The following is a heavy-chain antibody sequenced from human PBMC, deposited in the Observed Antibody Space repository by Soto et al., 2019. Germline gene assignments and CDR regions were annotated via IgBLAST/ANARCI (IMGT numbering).Heavy chain of an antibody. V-gene: IGHV3-30*18. Sequence: QVQLVESGGGVVQPGKSLRLSCAATGFTFNTYGMHWVRQAPGKGLEGVALISFDGSNQYYPDSVKGRFTISSDNSKNKLYLQMNSLKTADTAVYYCAKDRDPIMMSGVGIPHGLDVWGQGTTVTVSS. CDR3: AKDRDPIMMSGVGIPHGLDV. J-gene: IGHJ6*02. CDR2: ISFDGSNQ. D-gene: IGHD3-16*01. CDR1: GFTFNTYG.